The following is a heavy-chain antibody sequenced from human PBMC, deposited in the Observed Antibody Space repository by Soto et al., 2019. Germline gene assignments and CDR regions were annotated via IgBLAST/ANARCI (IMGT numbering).Heavy chain of an antibody. J-gene: IGHJ3*02. CDR2: TSDSGGRT. CDR3: AKDRQVGATAFDI. CDR1: GFTFSSHD. D-gene: IGHD1-26*01. V-gene: IGHV3-23*01. Sequence: VGSLRLSCAASGFTFSSHDMSWVRQAPGKGLEWVSGTSDSGGRTHYADSVKGRFTISRDNSKNTLYLQMNSLRAEDTAVYYCAKDRQVGATAFDIWGQGTMVTISS.